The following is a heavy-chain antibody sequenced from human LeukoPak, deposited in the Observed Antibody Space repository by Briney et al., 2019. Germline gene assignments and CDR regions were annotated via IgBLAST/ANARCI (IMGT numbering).Heavy chain of an antibody. Sequence: PSETLSLTCAVYGGSFSGYYWSWIRQPPGKGLEWIGEINHSGSTNYNPSLKSRVTISVDTSKDQFSLKLSSVTAADTAVYYCARVSRGYSYGSFDYWGQGTLVTVSS. CDR1: GGSFSGYY. J-gene: IGHJ4*02. CDR2: INHSGST. D-gene: IGHD5-18*01. CDR3: ARVSRGYSYGSFDY. V-gene: IGHV4-34*01.